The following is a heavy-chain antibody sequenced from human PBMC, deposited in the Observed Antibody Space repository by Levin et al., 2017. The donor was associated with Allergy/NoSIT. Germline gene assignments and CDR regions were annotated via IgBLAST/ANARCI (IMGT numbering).Heavy chain of an antibody. D-gene: IGHD2-2*01. CDR2: INHSGST. J-gene: IGHJ4*02. CDR1: GGSFSGYY. V-gene: IGHV4-34*01. Sequence: SQTLSLTCAVYGGSFSGYYWSWIRQPPGKGLEWIGEINHSGSTNYNPSLKSRVTISVDKSKNQFSLKLSSVTAADTAVYYCARGQPKFGFWGQGTLVTVSS. CDR3: ARGQPKFGF.